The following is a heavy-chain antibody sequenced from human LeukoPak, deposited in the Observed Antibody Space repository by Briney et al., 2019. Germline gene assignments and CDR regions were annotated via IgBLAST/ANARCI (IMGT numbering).Heavy chain of an antibody. CDR2: IYSSGST. CDR1: GGSIRGYY. Sequence: SETLSLTCNVSGGSIRGYYWSWIRQPPGKGLEWIGYIYSSGSTNYNPSLKSRVTMSVDTSKNQFSLKVSSVTAADTAVFYCASGTWGFYDTTVGVYWGQGTLVTVSS. J-gene: IGHJ4*02. V-gene: IGHV4-59*12. CDR3: ASGTWGFYDTTVGVY. D-gene: IGHD3-22*01.